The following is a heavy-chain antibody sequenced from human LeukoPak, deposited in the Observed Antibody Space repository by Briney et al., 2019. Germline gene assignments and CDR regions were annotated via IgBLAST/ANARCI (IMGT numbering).Heavy chain of an antibody. J-gene: IGHJ3*02. CDR3: ARAGGDGYNYVDALDI. CDR1: GYTFTSYG. CDR2: ISAYHGNT. Sequence: ASVKVSCKASGYTFTSYGISWVRQAPGQGLEWMGWISAYHGNTNYAQKLQGRVTMTTDTSTSTAYMELRSLKSDDTAVYYCARAGGDGYNYVDALDIWGQGTMVTVSS. V-gene: IGHV1-18*01. D-gene: IGHD5-24*01.